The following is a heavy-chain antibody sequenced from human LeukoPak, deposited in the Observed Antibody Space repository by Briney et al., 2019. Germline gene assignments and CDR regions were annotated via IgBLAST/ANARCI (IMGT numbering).Heavy chain of an antibody. D-gene: IGHD3-10*01. V-gene: IGHV3-33*01. J-gene: IGHJ4*02. CDR2: IRYDGGNK. Sequence: GGSLRLSCAASGFTFSTYGIHWVRQAPGKGLEWVAVIRYDGGNKYYADSVKGRFTISRDNSKNTLYLQMNSLRAEDTAVYYCARDLGSTMVRGVIKGGYFDYWGQGTLVTVSS. CDR3: ARDLGSTMVRGVIKGGYFDY. CDR1: GFTFSTYG.